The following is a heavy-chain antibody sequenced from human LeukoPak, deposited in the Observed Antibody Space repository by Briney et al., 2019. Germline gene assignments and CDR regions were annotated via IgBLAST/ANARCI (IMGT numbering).Heavy chain of an antibody. D-gene: IGHD3-10*01. J-gene: IGHJ4*02. CDR1: GGSFSGY. V-gene: IGHV4-34*01. Sequence: PSETLSLTCGVYGGSFSGYWSWIRQPPGEGLEWIAEIKHTGNTNYNPSLKSRVTLSIDTSDHQFSLNLRSVTAADTAVYYCVRGGDGGYYFDSWGQGALVTVSS. CDR2: IKHTGNT. CDR3: VRGGDGGYYFDS.